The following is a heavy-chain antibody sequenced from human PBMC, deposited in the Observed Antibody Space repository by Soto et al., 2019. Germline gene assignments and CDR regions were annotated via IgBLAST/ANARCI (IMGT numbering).Heavy chain of an antibody. CDR3: AKCLAGPPNYFDY. J-gene: IGHJ4*02. CDR1: GFTFSSYG. CDR2: ISYDGSNK. D-gene: IGHD6-19*01. Sequence: QVQLVESGGGVVQPGRSLRLSCAASGFTFSSYGMHWVRQAPGKGLEWVAVISYDGSNKYYADSVKGRFTISRDNSKNTLYLQMNSLRAEDTAVNYCAKCLAGPPNYFDYWGQGTLVTVSS. V-gene: IGHV3-30*18.